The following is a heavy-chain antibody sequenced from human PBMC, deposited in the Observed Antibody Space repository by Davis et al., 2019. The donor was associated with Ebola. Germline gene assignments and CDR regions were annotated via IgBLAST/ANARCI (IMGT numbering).Heavy chain of an antibody. J-gene: IGHJ4*02. Sequence: GGSLRLSCAASGFTFSSYAMHWVRQAPGKGLEWVAVISYDGSNKYYADSVKGRFTISRDNSKNTLYLQMNSLRAEDTAVYYCARDQPYYDFWSGYCDYWGQGTLVTVSS. CDR1: GFTFSSYA. CDR3: ARDQPYYDFWSGYCDY. CDR2: ISYDGSNK. V-gene: IGHV3-30-3*01. D-gene: IGHD3-3*01.